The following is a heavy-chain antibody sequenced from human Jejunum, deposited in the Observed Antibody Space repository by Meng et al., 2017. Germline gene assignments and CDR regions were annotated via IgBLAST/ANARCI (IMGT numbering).Heavy chain of an antibody. CDR2: IYWDDDT. Sequence: QITLKESGPTLVNPTQTLTLTCTLSGFSVTTDGVGVGWIRQPPGKALEWLALIYWDDDTRYSPSLKHRLTITKDTSKNQVVLTMTDMDPVDTATYYCAHKREETTVNYFDYWGQGTLVTVSS. J-gene: IGHJ4*02. V-gene: IGHV2-5*02. CDR3: AHKREETTVNYFDY. CDR1: GFSVTTDGVG. D-gene: IGHD4-17*01.